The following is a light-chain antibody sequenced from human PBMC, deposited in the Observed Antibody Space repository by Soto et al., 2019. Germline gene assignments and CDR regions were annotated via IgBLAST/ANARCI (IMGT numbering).Light chain of an antibody. V-gene: IGKV1-5*03. CDR3: QQYNSYPWT. CDR1: QTISSW. CDR2: KAS. Sequence: DIQMTQSPSTLSGSVGDRVTITCRASQTISSWLAWYQQKPGKAPKVLIYKASSLESGVPPRFSGSGSGTEFTLTISSLQPDDFATYYCQQYNSYPWTFGQ. J-gene: IGKJ1*01.